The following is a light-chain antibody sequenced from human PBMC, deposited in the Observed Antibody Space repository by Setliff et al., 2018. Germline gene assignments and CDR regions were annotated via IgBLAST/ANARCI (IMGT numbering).Light chain of an antibody. J-gene: IGLJ1*01. CDR1: SSDVGSYDL. CDR3: NAYTSRSTYV. CDR2: NVS. V-gene: IGLV2-14*03. Sequence: QSALTRPASVSGSPGQSITISCPGTSSDVGSYDLVSWYQQHPGKAPKLIIYNVSGRPSGVSHRFSGSKSDNTASLTISGLQAEDEADYYCNAYTSRSTYVFGSGTKVTVL.